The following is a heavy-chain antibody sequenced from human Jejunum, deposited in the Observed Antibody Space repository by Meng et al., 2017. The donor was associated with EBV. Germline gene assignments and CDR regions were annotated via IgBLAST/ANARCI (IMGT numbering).Heavy chain of an antibody. CDR3: ARGAVLSLRSQFDP. D-gene: IGHD4-17*01. J-gene: IGHJ5*02. Sequence: SGGGLVRPGGSLRLSCAASGFNFSDYYMSWFRQAPGRGLEWVSYISSSGTTIFYADSVQGRFTISRDNAKNSVFLQMRSLTVEDTAVYYCARGAVLSLRSQFDPWGQGTLVTVSS. V-gene: IGHV3-11*01. CDR1: GFNFSDYY. CDR2: ISSSGTTI.